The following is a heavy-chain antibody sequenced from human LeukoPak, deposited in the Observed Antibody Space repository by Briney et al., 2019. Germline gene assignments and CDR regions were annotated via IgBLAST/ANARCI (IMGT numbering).Heavy chain of an antibody. J-gene: IGHJ6*02. D-gene: IGHD4-17*01. Sequence: GGSLRLSCAASGFTFSSYAMSWVRQAPGKGLEWVSAISGSGGSTYYADSVKGRFTISRDNSKNTLYLQMNSLRAEDTAVYYCAKARGDYYYYGMDVWGQGTTVTVSS. CDR1: GFTFSSYA. CDR2: ISGSGGST. CDR3: AKARGDYYYYGMDV. V-gene: IGHV3-23*01.